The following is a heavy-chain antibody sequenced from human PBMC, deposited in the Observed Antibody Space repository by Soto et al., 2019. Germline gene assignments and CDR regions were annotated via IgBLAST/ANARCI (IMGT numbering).Heavy chain of an antibody. D-gene: IGHD3-22*01. Sequence: QVQLQESGPGLVKPSGTLSLTCAVSGGSISSRNWWSWVRQAPGKGLEWIGEIRHDGTTNYNPSLQSRVTISVDKSKNQFSLHLSSVTAADAAVYYCARDRDSSDTGGMDVWGQGTTVTVSS. V-gene: IGHV4-4*02. CDR1: GGSISSRNW. CDR3: ARDRDSSDTGGMDV. CDR2: IRHDGTT. J-gene: IGHJ6*02.